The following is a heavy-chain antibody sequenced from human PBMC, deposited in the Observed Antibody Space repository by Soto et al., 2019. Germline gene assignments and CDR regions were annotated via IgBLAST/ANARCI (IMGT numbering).Heavy chain of an antibody. V-gene: IGHV3-21*01. J-gene: IGHJ4*02. CDR2: ISSSSSYI. CDR1: GFTFRRYS. Sequence: EVTLRLPCAASGFTFRRYSMNRVRQAPGKGLEWVSFISSSSSYIYYADSVKGRFTISRDNAKNSVYLQMNSLRAEDTAVYYCARVSDDIVLTSEWWRQGTQVTVSS. CDR3: ARVSDDIVLTSEW. D-gene: IGHD2-8*01.